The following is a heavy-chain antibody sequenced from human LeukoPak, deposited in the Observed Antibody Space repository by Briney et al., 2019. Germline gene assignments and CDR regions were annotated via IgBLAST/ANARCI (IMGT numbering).Heavy chain of an antibody. J-gene: IGHJ4*02. D-gene: IGHD4-17*01. CDR1: GYTFTSYP. Sequence: ASVKVSCTASGYTFTSYPISWVRQAPGQGLEWMGWITTYNGNTHYAQKLQGRVTMTTETSTSTAYMDLRGLRSDDTAVYYCARGYDYGDYVGDFDYWGQGTLVTVSS. V-gene: IGHV1-18*01. CDR2: ITTYNGNT. CDR3: ARGYDYGDYVGDFDY.